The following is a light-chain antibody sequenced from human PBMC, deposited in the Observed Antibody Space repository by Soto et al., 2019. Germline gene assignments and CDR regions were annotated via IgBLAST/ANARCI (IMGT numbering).Light chain of an antibody. CDR1: NSDIGSYNY. J-gene: IGLJ2*01. CDR3: NSYTSTSTVI. CDR2: DVS. Sequence: QSVLTQPASVSGSPGQSVTISCTGTNSDIGSYNYVSWYQQLPGKAPKLIIFDVSNRPSGVSNRFSGSKSANTASLTISGLQTEDEADYYCNSYTSTSTVIFGGGTKVTVL. V-gene: IGLV2-14*01.